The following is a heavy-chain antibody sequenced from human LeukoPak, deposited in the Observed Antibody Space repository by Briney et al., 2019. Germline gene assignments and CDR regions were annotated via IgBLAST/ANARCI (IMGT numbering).Heavy chain of an antibody. V-gene: IGHV4-59*08. CDR3: ARQGGGFWYFDL. CDR1: GGSISSYY. J-gene: IGHJ2*01. D-gene: IGHD2-15*01. Sequence: PSETLSLTCTVSGGSISSYYWSWIRQPPGKGLEWIGYIYYSGSTNYNPSLKSRVTISVDTSKNQFSLKLSSVTAADTAVYYCARQGGGFWYFDLWGRGTLVNVSS. CDR2: IYYSGST.